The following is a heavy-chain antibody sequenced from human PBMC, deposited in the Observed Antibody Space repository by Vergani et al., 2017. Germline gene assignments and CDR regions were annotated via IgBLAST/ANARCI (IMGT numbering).Heavy chain of an antibody. J-gene: IGHJ4*02. CDR1: EYSFGNYW. D-gene: IGHD1-1*01. V-gene: IGHV5-51*01. CDR2: IYPADSDT. CDR3: ARHTTYTDS. Sequence: EVELVQSGPEMRKPGESLTISCQGSEYSFGNYWIGWVRQMPGKGLEWMGIIYPADSDTRYSPSFQGQVTISADKSISTAFLQWDSLKASDTALYYCARHTTYTDSWGQGTLVTVSS.